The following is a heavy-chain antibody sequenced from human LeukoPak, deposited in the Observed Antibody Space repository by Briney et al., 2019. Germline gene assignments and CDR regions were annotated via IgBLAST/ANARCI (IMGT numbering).Heavy chain of an antibody. J-gene: IGHJ4*02. CDR3: AKDVGKWESLHFFDY. Sequence: GGSLRLSCAASGFTFSSYAMSWVRQAPGKGLEWVSAISGSGASTYYADSVTGRFTISRDNSRNTLYLQMNSLRGDDTAVYYCAKDVGKWESLHFFDYWGQGTLATVSS. D-gene: IGHD1-26*01. CDR2: ISGSGAST. CDR1: GFTFSSYA. V-gene: IGHV3-23*01.